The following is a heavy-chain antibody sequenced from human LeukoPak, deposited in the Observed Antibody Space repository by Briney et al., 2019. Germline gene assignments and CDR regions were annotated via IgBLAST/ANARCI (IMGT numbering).Heavy chain of an antibody. D-gene: IGHD6-19*01. Sequence: GESLKISCKASGYTFTSYGISWVRQAPGQGLEWMGWISAYNGNTNYAQKLQGRVTMTTDTSTSTAYMELRSLRSDDTAVYYCARDLRYSSGWCFDYWGQGTLVTVSS. J-gene: IGHJ4*02. CDR1: GYTFTSYG. CDR3: ARDLRYSSGWCFDY. CDR2: ISAYNGNT. V-gene: IGHV1-18*01.